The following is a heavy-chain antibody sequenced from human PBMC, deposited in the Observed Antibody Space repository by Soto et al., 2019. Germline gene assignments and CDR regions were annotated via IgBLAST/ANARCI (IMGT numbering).Heavy chain of an antibody. CDR1: GGPFRGSY. Sequence: QLQLQRRGAGLLRPSETLSLTCVVSGGPFRGSYWSWIRQSPGKGLEWIGEINHSGRSNSNPCLKSRVTISVDMSKTQFSMNLTSVTAADAAVYYCARGRGFMSRNALDLWGQGTRVIVSS. CDR3: ARGRGFMSRNALDL. CDR2: INHSGRS. J-gene: IGHJ3*01. V-gene: IGHV4-34*01. D-gene: IGHD2-2*01.